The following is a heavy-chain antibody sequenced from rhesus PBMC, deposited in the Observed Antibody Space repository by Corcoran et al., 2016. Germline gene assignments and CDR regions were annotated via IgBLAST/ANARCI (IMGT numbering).Heavy chain of an antibody. V-gene: IGHV4-65*01. CDR2: ISGSSAAT. J-gene: IGHJ4*01. CDR3: ARGSTVDY. Sequence: QVQLQESGPGLVKPSETLSLTCAVSGGSVSSGHWWNWIRQPPGKGLEWIGDISGSSAATYYNPSLKSRVTFSRDTSKNHFSLRLNSVTAADTAVYYCARGSTVDYWGPGVLVTVSS. CDR1: GGSVSSGHW.